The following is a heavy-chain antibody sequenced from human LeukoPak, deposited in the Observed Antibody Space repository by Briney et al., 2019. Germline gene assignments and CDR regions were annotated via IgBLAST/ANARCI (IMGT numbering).Heavy chain of an antibody. D-gene: IGHD6-25*01. Sequence: PSETLSLTCAVYGGSFSGYYWSWIRQPPGKGLEWIGEINHSGSTNYNPSLKSRVTISVDTSKNQFSLKLSSVTAADTAVYYCARGRLAFLAAARYNWFDPWGQGTLVTVSS. CDR2: INHSGST. J-gene: IGHJ5*02. CDR3: ARGRLAFLAAARYNWFDP. CDR1: GGSFSGYY. V-gene: IGHV4-34*01.